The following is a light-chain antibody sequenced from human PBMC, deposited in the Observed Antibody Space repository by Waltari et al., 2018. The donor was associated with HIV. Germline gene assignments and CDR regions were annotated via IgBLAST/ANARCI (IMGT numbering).Light chain of an antibody. CDR3: QAWDSNSNV. J-gene: IGLJ1*01. Sequence: YELTQPPSVSVSPGQTASITCSGDQLGDKFPCWYQQKPGQSPVLLIYQENKRPSGIPGRFSGSIARNTATLTISGTQTLDEGDYYCQAWDSNSNVFGPGTKVTVL. CDR1: QLGDKF. V-gene: IGLV3-1*01. CDR2: QEN.